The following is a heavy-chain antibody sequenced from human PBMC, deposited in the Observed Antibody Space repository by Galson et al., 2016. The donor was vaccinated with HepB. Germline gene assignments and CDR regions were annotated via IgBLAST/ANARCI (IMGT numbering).Heavy chain of an antibody. V-gene: IGHV4-61*08. CDR2: IFFTGST. Sequence: SETLSLTCTVSGDSVRSDGYYWSWIRQPPGKGLEWLGDIFFTGSTNNNPSLESRLTISLDTSQNEFSLKLTSVTAADTAVYFCARNKVGMGPRNWFDPWGQGILVTVSS. D-gene: IGHD3-22*01. CDR1: GDSVRSDGYY. CDR3: ARNKVGMGPRNWFDP. J-gene: IGHJ5*02.